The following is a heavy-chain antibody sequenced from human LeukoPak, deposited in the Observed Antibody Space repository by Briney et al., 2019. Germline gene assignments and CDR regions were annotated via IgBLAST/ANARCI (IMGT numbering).Heavy chain of an antibody. CDR2: INVKSGAT. J-gene: IGHJ4*02. CDR1: GYTFIDHY. D-gene: IGHD6-19*01. CDR3: ARVGRESSTGWLDY. V-gene: IGHV1-2*02. Sequence: ASVNVSCKASGYTFIDHYFNWVRQAPGQGPEWMGGINVKSGATDYAQKFQGRVTVTRDTSISTAYMELSSLRSDDTAVYYCARVGRESSTGWLDYWGQGTLVTVSS.